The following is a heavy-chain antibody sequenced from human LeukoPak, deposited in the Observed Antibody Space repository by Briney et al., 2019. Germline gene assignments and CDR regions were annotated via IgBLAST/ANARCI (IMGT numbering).Heavy chain of an antibody. V-gene: IGHV3-21*01. CDR2: IGSSSSSI. D-gene: IGHD6-13*01. Sequence: GGSLRLSCAASGFTFSTYTMNWVRQAPGKGLEWVSSIGSSSSSIYYADSVKGRFTISRDNAKNTLCLQMNSLRAEDTAVYYCGRGGKVEQLVLARWGQGSLVTVSS. J-gene: IGHJ4*02. CDR1: GFTFSTYT. CDR3: GRGGKVEQLVLAR.